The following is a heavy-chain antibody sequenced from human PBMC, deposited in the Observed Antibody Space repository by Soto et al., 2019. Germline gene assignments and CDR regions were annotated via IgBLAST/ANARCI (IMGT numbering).Heavy chain of an antibody. Sequence: PSETLSLTCTVSGGSISSYYWSWIRQPPGKGLEWIGYIYYSGSTNYNPSLKSRVTISVDTSKNQFSLKLSSVTAADTAVYYCARHEGSGLWFGELLYYGWFDPWGPGTLVTVSS. V-gene: IGHV4-59*08. CDR1: GGSISSYY. CDR2: IYYSGST. D-gene: IGHD3-10*01. J-gene: IGHJ5*02. CDR3: ARHEGSGLWFGELLYYGWFDP.